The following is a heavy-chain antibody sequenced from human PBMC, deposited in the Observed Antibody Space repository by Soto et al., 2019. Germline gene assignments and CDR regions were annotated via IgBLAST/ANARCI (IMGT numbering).Heavy chain of an antibody. CDR2: ISGSGGST. CDR1: GFTFSSYA. CDR3: AKDYHRKGEEYSSPVDY. J-gene: IGHJ4*02. D-gene: IGHD6-6*01. Sequence: GGSLRLSCAASGFTFSSYAMSWVRQAPGKGLEWVSAISGSGGSTYYADSVKGRFTISRDNSKNTLYLQMNSLRAEDTAVYYCAKDYHRKGEEYSSPVDYWGQGTLVTVSS. V-gene: IGHV3-23*01.